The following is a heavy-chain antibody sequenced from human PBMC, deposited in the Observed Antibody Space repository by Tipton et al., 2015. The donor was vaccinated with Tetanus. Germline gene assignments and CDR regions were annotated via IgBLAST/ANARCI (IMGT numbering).Heavy chain of an antibody. J-gene: IGHJ5*02. CDR1: GGSISSSSYY. CDR3: ARLVSVYSHNWFDP. CDR2: IYYSGST. V-gene: IGHV4-39*07. Sequence: TLSLTCTVSGGSISSSSYYWGWIRQPPGKGLEWIGSIYYSGSTYYNPSLKSRVTISVDTSKNQFSLKLSSVTAADTAVYYCARLVSVYSHNWFDPWGQGTLVTVSS. D-gene: IGHD1-26*01.